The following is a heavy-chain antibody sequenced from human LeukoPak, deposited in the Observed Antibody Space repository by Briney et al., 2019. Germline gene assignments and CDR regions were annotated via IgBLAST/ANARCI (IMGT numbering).Heavy chain of an antibody. CDR1: GFTFSSSA. Sequence: GGSLRLSCAASGFTFSSSAMSWVRQVPGKGLEWVSGISASGGSTYYADSVKGRFTISRDNSKNTLYLQMNSLRAEDTAVYYCAKTSEAPHFDYWGQGTLVTVSS. J-gene: IGHJ4*02. D-gene: IGHD1-26*01. CDR3: AKTSEAPHFDY. CDR2: ISASGGST. V-gene: IGHV3-23*01.